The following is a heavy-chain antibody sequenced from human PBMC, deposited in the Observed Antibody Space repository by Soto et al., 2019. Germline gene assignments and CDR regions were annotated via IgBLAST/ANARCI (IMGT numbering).Heavy chain of an antibody. CDR2: IRSRTNSLAT. J-gene: IGHJ6*02. CDR1: GFTFSGAA. D-gene: IGHD3-9*01. V-gene: IGHV3-73*01. Sequence: EVQLVESGGDLGQPGGSLKLSCAGSGFTFSGAAMHWVRQAPGKGLEWVGRIRSRTNSLATAYAASLKGRFTISRDDSKNTTYLQMISLTAEDTAVYYCTRRKNDDILFYYYYGLDVWGQGTAVTVSS. CDR3: TRRKNDDILFYYYYGLDV.